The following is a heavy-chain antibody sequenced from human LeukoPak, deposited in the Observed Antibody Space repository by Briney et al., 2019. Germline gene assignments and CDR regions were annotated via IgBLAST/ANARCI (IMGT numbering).Heavy chain of an antibody. D-gene: IGHD1-14*01. J-gene: IGHJ4*02. CDR1: GFTFSSYE. Sequence: GGSLRLSCAASGFTFSSYEMNWVRQAPGKGLEWVSYISTSGSTIYYADSVKGRFTISRDNAKNSLYLQLTSLRAEDTALYYCARDRGRNSFDYWGQGTLVSVSS. CDR3: ARDRGRNSFDY. V-gene: IGHV3-48*03. CDR2: ISTSGSTI.